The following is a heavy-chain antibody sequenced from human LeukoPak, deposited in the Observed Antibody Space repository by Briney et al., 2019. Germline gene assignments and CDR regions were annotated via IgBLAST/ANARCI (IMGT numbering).Heavy chain of an antibody. J-gene: IGHJ4*02. CDR1: GFTFINYG. Sequence: GGSLRLSCAGSGFTFINYGMTWVRQAPGQGLEWVSVISGSGRSTYYADSVKGRFTISRDKSKNTLYLQMNSLRVEDTAIYYCAKSVVNSGTYIPFDSWGQGTPVTVSS. CDR3: AKSVVNSGTYIPFDS. V-gene: IGHV3-23*01. CDR2: ISGSGRST. D-gene: IGHD1-26*01.